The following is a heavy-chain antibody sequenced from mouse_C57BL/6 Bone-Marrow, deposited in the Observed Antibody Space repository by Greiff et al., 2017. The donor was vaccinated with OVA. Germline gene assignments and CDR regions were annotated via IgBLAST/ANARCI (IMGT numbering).Heavy chain of an antibody. V-gene: IGHV5-9-1*02. CDR1: GFTFSSYA. CDR2: ISSGGDYI. Sequence: DVMLVESGEGLVKPGGSLKLSCAASGFTFSSYAMSWVRQTPEKRLEWVAYISSGGDYIYYADTVKGRFTISRDNARNTLYLQMSSLKSEDTAMYYCTRDRDYDYEPVDYFDYWGQGTTLTVSS. CDR3: TRDRDYDYEPVDYFDY. D-gene: IGHD2-4*01. J-gene: IGHJ2*01.